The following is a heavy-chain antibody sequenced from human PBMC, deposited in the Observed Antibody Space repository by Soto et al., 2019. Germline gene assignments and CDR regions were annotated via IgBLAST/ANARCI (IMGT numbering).Heavy chain of an antibody. Sequence: GGSLRLSCAASGFTFSSYAMSWVRQAPGKGLEWVSAISGSGGSTYYADSVKGRFTISRDNSKNTLYLQMNSLRAEDTAVYYCANSPPTGGYGYDYYYGMDVWGQGTTVTVSS. J-gene: IGHJ6*02. CDR1: GFTFSSYA. V-gene: IGHV3-23*01. D-gene: IGHD5-12*01. CDR3: ANSPPTGGYGYDYYYGMDV. CDR2: ISGSGGST.